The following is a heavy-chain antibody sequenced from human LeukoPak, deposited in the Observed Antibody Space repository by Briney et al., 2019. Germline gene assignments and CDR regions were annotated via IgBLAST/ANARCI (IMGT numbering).Heavy chain of an antibody. Sequence: PGGSLRLSCAASGFTFSSYSMNWVRQAPGKGLEGVSSISSSSSYIYYADSVKGRFTISRDNAKNSLYLQMHSLRAEDTAVYYCARASYYDFWSGYYNYWGQGTLVTVSS. CDR3: ARASYYDFWSGYYNY. V-gene: IGHV3-21*01. J-gene: IGHJ4*02. D-gene: IGHD3-3*01. CDR2: ISSSSSYI. CDR1: GFTFSSYS.